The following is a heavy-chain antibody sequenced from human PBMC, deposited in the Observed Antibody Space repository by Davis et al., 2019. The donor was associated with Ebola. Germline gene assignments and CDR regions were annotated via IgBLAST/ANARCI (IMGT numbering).Heavy chain of an antibody. CDR3: ARVAGVLNFVVVPPVDFLFFDL. J-gene: IGHJ2*01. Sequence: SETLSLTCNVSGASISSSFFSWTWVRQPAGKGLEWLGHIYTNGITKYNPALESRVTISLDTSKTQFSLKLTSVTAADTAMYFCARVAGVLNFVVVPPVDFLFFDLWGRGTLATVSS. D-gene: IGHD2-21*01. CDR2: IYTNGIT. CDR1: GASISSSFFS. V-gene: IGHV4-61*09.